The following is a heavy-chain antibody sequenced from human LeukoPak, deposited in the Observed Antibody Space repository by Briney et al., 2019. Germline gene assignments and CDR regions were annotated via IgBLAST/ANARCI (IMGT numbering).Heavy chain of an antibody. CDR1: GYTFTSYG. CDR3: ARDWGYCSGGSCYRGAFDI. Sequence: ASVKVSCKASGYTFTSYGISWVRQAPGQGLEWMGWISAYNGNTNYAQKLQGRVTMTTDTSTSTVYMELSSLTSEDTAVYYCARDWGYCSGGSCYRGAFDIWGQGTMVTVSS. D-gene: IGHD2-15*01. CDR2: ISAYNGNT. J-gene: IGHJ3*02. V-gene: IGHV1-18*01.